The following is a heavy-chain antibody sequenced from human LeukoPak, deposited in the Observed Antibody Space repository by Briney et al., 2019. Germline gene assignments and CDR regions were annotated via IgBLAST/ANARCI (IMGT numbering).Heavy chain of an antibody. CDR2: INPSGGST. CDR1: GYTFTSYY. V-gene: IGHV1-46*01. CDR3: ARETIEAFDV. Sequence: ASVKVSCKASGYTFTSYYMHWVRQAPGQGLEWMGIINPSGGSTSYAQKFQGRVTMTTDTSTSTAHLEMRSLRPDDTAVYYCARETIEAFDVWGQGTMVTVSS. D-gene: IGHD4/OR15-4a*01. J-gene: IGHJ3*01.